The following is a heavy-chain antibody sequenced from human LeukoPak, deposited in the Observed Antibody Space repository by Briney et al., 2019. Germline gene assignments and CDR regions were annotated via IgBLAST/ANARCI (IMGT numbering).Heavy chain of an antibody. CDR2: IYHRGNT. V-gene: IGHV4-38-2*01. J-gene: IGHJ4*02. Sequence: SETLSLTCAVSNYSISSGYYWGWIRQPPGQGLEWIGSIYHRGNTYYNPSLKSRVNISVDTSKNQFSLKLSSVTAADTAVYYCARIRMITFGGVIVRTYYFDYWGQGTLVIVSS. CDR3: ARIRMITFGGVIVRTYYFDY. D-gene: IGHD3-16*02. CDR1: NYSISSGYY.